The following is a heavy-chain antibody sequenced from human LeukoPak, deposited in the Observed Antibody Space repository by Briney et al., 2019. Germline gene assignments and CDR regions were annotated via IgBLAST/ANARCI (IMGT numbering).Heavy chain of an antibody. CDR2: ISAYNGNT. J-gene: IGHJ4*02. V-gene: IGHV1-18*01. CDR1: GYTFTSYG. Sequence: ASVKDSCEASGYTFTSYGISWVRQAPGQGLEWMGWISAYNGNTNYAQKLQGRVTMTTDTSTSTAYMELRSLRSDDTAVYYCASLFAGGGDYYFDYWGRGTLVTVSS. CDR3: ASLFAGGGDYYFDY. D-gene: IGHD2-21*01.